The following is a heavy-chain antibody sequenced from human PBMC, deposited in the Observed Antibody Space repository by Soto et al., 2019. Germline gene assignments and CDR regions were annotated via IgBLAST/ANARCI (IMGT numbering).Heavy chain of an antibody. J-gene: IGHJ6*02. CDR2: IWYDGSNK. V-gene: IGHV3-33*01. Sequence: GGSLRLSCAASGFTFSSYGMHWVRQAPGKGLEWVAVIWYDGSNKYYADSVKGRFTISRDNSKNTLYLQMNSLRAEDTAVYYCASSGYCSGGSCLGGPTYYYGMDVWGQGTTVTVSS. D-gene: IGHD2-15*01. CDR3: ASSGYCSGGSCLGGPTYYYGMDV. CDR1: GFTFSSYG.